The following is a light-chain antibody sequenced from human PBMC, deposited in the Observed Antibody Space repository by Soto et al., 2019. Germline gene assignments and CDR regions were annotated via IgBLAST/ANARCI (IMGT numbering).Light chain of an antibody. CDR1: QSVSDH. J-gene: IGKJ1*01. Sequence: EIVLTQSPATLSLSPGERATLSCRASQSVSDHLAWYQQRPGQAPRLLIYDASNRATGIPARFSGSGFGTDFTLTISSLEPEDFAVYYCQQRTNWWTFGQGTKVEIK. CDR2: DAS. V-gene: IGKV3-11*01. CDR3: QQRTNWWT.